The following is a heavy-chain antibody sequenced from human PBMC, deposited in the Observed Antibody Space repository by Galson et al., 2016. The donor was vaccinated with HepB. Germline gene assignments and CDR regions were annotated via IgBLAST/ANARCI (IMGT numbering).Heavy chain of an antibody. Sequence: SLRLSCAASGVSVSINYMTWVRQAPGKGLEWVAMIFGSDTTYYADSVKGRFTFSRDNTRNSLYLQMNSLRVEDTAVYYCATNSRHSVDYRGQGTLVTVSS. CDR1: GVSVSINY. D-gene: IGHD6-13*01. CDR2: IFGSDTT. J-gene: IGHJ4*02. CDR3: ATNSRHSVDY. V-gene: IGHV3-66*01.